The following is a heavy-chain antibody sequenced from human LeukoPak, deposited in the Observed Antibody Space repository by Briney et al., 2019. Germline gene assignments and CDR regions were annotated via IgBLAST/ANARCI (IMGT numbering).Heavy chain of an antibody. CDR1: GFTFSSYG. CDR2: IWYDGSNK. J-gene: IGHJ4*02. Sequence: GGSLILSCAASGFTFSSYGMHWVRQAPGKGLEWVAVIWYDGSNKYYADSVKGRFTISRDSSKNTLYLQMNSLRAEDTAVYYCARGDSSSWYEFDYWGQGTLVTVSS. V-gene: IGHV3-33*01. D-gene: IGHD6-13*01. CDR3: ARGDSSSWYEFDY.